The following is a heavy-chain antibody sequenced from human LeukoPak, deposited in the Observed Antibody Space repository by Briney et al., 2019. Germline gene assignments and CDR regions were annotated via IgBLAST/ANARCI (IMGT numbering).Heavy chain of an antibody. J-gene: IGHJ5*02. CDR1: GGSISSYY. V-gene: IGHV4-59*13. CDR2: IDYSGYT. D-gene: IGHD3-10*01. CDR3: ARGGYYGSGNDFRFDP. Sequence: SETLSLTWTVAGGSISSYYWSWIRQPPGKGLEWIGYIDYSGYTNYNPSLKSRVTISVDTSKNQFSLKWTSVTAADTAVYFCARGGYYGSGNDFRFDPWGQGTLVTVSS.